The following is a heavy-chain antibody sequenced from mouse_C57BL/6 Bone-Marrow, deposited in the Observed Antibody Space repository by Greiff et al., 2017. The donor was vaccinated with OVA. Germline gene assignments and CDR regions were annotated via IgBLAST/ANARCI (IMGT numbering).Heavy chain of an antibody. J-gene: IGHJ4*01. CDR2: INRDGGST. V-gene: IGHV5-2*03. Sequence: DVKLVESGGGLVQPGESLKLSCESNEYEFPSHDMSWVRKTPEKRLELVAAINRDGGSTYYPDTMERRFIISRDNTKKTLYLQMSSLRTEDTAVYDSARQPRYSNYEGGYYAMDYWGQGTSVTVSS. D-gene: IGHD2-5*01. CDR1: EYEFPSHD. CDR3: ARQPRYSNYEGGYYAMDY.